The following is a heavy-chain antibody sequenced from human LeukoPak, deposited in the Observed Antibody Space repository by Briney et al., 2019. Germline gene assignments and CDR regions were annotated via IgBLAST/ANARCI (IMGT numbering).Heavy chain of an antibody. CDR2: IKGDETAK. V-gene: IGHV3-7*01. D-gene: IGHD1-26*01. CDR1: GFTFSTYW. Sequence: PDGSLRLSCAASGFTFSTYWMAWVRQAPGKGLEWVANIKGDETAKHQADSVKGRFTISRDNAQNSVYLQMSSLRGDDTAVYYCARDVGGSLDYWGQGTRVTVSS. J-gene: IGHJ4*02. CDR3: ARDVGGSLDY.